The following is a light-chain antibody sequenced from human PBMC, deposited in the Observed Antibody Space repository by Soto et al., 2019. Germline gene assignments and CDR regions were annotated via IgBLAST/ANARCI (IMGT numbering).Light chain of an antibody. CDR1: SSDVGGYNY. Sequence: QSALTQPASVSGSPGQSITISCTGTSSDVGGYNYVSWYQQHPGKAPKLIIYEVSYRPSGVSNRFSGSKSSNTASLTISGLQAEVEADYSCSSNTASSTYVFGTGTKLTVL. V-gene: IGLV2-14*01. CDR2: EVS. CDR3: SSNTASSTYV. J-gene: IGLJ1*01.